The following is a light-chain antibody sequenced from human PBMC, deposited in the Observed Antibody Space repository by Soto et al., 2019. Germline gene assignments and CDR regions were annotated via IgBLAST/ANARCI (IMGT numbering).Light chain of an antibody. V-gene: IGKV3D-20*02. CDR2: GAS. Sequence: EIVLPKSPGTLSLSPGERAPLSCRARQSVSNNYLAWYQQKPGQAPRLLIYGASNRATGIPDRFSGSGSGTDFTLTIRRLEPEDLAVYYCQQRHNWPPGTFGQGTKVDIK. J-gene: IGKJ1*01. CDR1: QSVSNNY. CDR3: QQRHNWPPGT.